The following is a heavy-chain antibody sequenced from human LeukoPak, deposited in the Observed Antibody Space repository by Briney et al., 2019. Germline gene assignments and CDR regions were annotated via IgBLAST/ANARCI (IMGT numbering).Heavy chain of an antibody. CDR3: ARELGGGSCFDY. CDR2: INDRGST. Sequence: KASETLSLTCAVYGGSFSGYYWSWIRKPPGKGREWIGEINDRGSTNFNPSLKSRVTISVDTSKNQFSLKLSSVTAADTAVYYCARELGGGSCFDYWGQGTLVTVSS. J-gene: IGHJ4*02. CDR1: GGSFSGYY. D-gene: IGHD2-15*01. V-gene: IGHV4-34*01.